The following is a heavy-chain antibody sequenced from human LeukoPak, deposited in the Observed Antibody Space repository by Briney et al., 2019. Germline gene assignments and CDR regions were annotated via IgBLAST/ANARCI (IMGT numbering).Heavy chain of an antibody. CDR2: IRSSGSTI. CDR3: ARRGSSWYGFDY. CDR1: WFPLRSYS. J-gene: IGHJ4*02. D-gene: IGHD2-2*01. V-gene: IGHV3-48*01. Sequence: WGAPRLPLSTPWFPLRSYSIKLGPPAPGEGVGGGSYIRSSGSTIYYADSVKGRFTISRDNAKNSLYLQMNSLRAEDTAVYYCARRGSSWYGFDYWGQGTLVTVSS.